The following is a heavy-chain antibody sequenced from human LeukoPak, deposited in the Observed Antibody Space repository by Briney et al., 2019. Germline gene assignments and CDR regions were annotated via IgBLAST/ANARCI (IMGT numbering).Heavy chain of an antibody. Sequence: GGSLRLSCAASGFTFSSYWMHWVRQAPGKVLVWVSRINSDGSSTSYADSVKGRFTISRDNAKNSLYLQMNSLRAEDTAVYYCASPDGIVGATTDRWGSSFDYWGQGTLVTVSS. CDR1: GFTFSSYW. CDR3: ASPDGIVGATTDRWGSSFDY. D-gene: IGHD1-26*01. J-gene: IGHJ4*02. V-gene: IGHV3-74*01. CDR2: INSDGSST.